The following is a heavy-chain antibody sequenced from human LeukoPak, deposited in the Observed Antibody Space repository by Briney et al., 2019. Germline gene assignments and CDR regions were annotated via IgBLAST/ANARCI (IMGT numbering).Heavy chain of an antibody. Sequence: GGSLRLSCAASGFTFSDYYMSWIRQARGKGLEWVSYISSGGSTIYYADSVKGRFTISRDNAKNSLYLQINSLRAEDTAVYYCARDRSTYYDSSGLGYFQHWGQGTLVTVSS. CDR3: ARDRSTYYDSSGLGYFQH. CDR2: ISSGGSTI. CDR1: GFTFSDYY. J-gene: IGHJ1*01. V-gene: IGHV3-11*04. D-gene: IGHD3-22*01.